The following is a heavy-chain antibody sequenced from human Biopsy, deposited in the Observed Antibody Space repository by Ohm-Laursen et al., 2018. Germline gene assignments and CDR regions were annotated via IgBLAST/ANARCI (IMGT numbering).Heavy chain of an antibody. J-gene: IGHJ6*02. CDR2: ILAPSGTT. D-gene: IGHD3-22*01. V-gene: IGHV1-69*01. Sequence: SVKVSCQTFGGTLSKYAMSWVRKAPGQGLEWLGGILAPSGTTNNAQRFQGRLSITADESATSVYMELSSLTSEDTAVYYCARTGTYYHDSSLYYFYGLDLWGQGSTVTVFS. CDR1: GGTLSKYA. CDR3: ARTGTYYHDSSLYYFYGLDL.